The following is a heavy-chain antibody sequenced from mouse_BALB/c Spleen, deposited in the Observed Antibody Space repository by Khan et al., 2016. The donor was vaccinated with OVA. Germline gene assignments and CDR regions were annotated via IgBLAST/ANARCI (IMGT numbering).Heavy chain of an antibody. CDR2: IWAGGST. J-gene: IGHJ2*01. CDR3: ARNRGPDYIDY. D-gene: IGHD3-3*01. CDR1: GLSLTRHG. Sequence: QVQLKQSGPGLVAPSQSLSITCTVSGLSLTRHGIHWVRQPPGKGLEWLGIIWAGGSTNYNSALMSRLSITKDSSKSQVFLKMNSLQTDDTAIYYCARNRGPDYIDYGGQGTTLTVSS. V-gene: IGHV2-9*02.